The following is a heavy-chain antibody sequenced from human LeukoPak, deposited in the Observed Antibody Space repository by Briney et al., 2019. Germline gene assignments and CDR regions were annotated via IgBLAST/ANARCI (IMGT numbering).Heavy chain of an antibody. CDR3: AKGSAYYYYGMDV. CDR2: ISGSGGST. Sequence: GGSLRLSCAASGFTLSSYAMSWVRQAPGKGLEWVSAISGSGGSTYYADSVKGRFTISRDNSKNTLYLQMNSLRAEDTAVYYCAKGSAYYYYGMDVWGQGTTVTVSS. J-gene: IGHJ6*02. CDR1: GFTLSSYA. V-gene: IGHV3-23*01.